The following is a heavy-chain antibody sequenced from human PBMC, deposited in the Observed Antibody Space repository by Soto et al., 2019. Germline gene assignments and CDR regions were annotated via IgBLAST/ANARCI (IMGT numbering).Heavy chain of an antibody. CDR2: ISGSGDTA. V-gene: IGHV3-23*01. D-gene: IGHD6-13*01. CDR1: RLTFSNYA. Sequence: EVQVLESGGGLVQPGGSLRLSCVISRLTFSNYALNWVRQAPGKGPEWVSSISGSGDTAYYADSVKGRFTISRDNSKNTLYLQMNSLSVEDTALYYCAKADYSYSWAPGDYRGQGTLVTVSS. J-gene: IGHJ4*02. CDR3: AKADYSYSWAPGDY.